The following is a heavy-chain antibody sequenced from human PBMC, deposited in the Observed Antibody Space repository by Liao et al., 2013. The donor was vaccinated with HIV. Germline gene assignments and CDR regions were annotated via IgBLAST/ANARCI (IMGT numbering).Heavy chain of an antibody. J-gene: IGHJ5*02. V-gene: IGHV4-30-4*08. D-gene: IGHD3-3*01. CDR1: GDSITNDNYY. Sequence: QVQLQESGPGLVKPSQTLSLTCSVSGDSITNDNYYWSWIRQSPGKGLEWIGYISYSGSYRSPRPSRVGSTMSVDTSKNQFSLKLSSVTAADTAVYYCARTDQYYDFWNGYENWFDPWGQGTLVTVSS. CDR3: ARTDQYYDFWNGYENWFDP. CDR2: ISYSGSY.